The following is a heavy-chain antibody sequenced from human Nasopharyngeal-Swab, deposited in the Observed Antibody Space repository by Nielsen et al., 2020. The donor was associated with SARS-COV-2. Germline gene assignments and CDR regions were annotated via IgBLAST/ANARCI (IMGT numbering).Heavy chain of an antibody. CDR3: ATKRLERWLQGDHFDY. CDR2: IWYDGSNK. V-gene: IGHV3-30*02. CDR1: GFTFSSYG. D-gene: IGHD5-24*01. Sequence: GESLKISCAASGFTFSSYGMHWVRQAPGKGLEWVAVIWYDGSNKYYADSVKGRFTISRDNSKNTLYLQMNSLRAEDTAVYYCATKRLERWLQGDHFDYWGQGTLVTVSS. J-gene: IGHJ4*02.